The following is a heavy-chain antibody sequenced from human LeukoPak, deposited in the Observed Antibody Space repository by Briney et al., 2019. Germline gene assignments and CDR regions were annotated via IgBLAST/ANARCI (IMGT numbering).Heavy chain of an antibody. CDR3: ARDVGSSSWYFDY. Sequence: ASVKVSCKASGYTFTSYYMYWVRQAPGQGLEWMGMINPSGGSTTYAQKFQGRVTMTRDTSASTVYMELSSLRSEDTAVYYCARDVGSSSWYFDYWGQGTLVTVSS. J-gene: IGHJ4*02. D-gene: IGHD6-13*01. CDR1: GYTFTSYY. V-gene: IGHV1-46*01. CDR2: INPSGGST.